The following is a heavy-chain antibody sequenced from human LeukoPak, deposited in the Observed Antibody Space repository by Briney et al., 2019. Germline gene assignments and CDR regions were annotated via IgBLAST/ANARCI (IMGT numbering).Heavy chain of an antibody. V-gene: IGHV3-23*01. Sequence: TGGSLRLSCAASGFTFSNYAMNWVRQAPGKGLEWVSTISGGGDATYYADSVKGRFTISRDNSKNTLYLQMNSLRAEDTAVYYCAEAKTQAMVLPGNYWGQGTLVTVSS. CDR1: GFTFSNYA. D-gene: IGHD5-18*01. J-gene: IGHJ4*02. CDR2: ISGGGDAT. CDR3: AEAKTQAMVLPGNY.